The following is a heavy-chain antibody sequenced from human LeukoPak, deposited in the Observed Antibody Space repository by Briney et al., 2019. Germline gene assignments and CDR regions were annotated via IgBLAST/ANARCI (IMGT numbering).Heavy chain of an antibody. CDR3: VAAFFRVKVVRGPTCFDH. Sequence: SETLSLTCRFSGGSINDYYWSWIRQPAGKGLEWIGLIHSSGSTSYNPSLQSRVTMSIDRSKNQFSLNMKSVTAADTAVYYCVAAFFRVKVVRGPTCFDHWGQGTQVTVAS. J-gene: IGHJ4*02. CDR1: GGSINDYY. D-gene: IGHD3-10*01. V-gene: IGHV4-4*07. CDR2: IHSSGST.